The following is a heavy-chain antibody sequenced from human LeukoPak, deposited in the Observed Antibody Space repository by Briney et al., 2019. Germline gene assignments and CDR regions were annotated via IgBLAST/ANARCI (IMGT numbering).Heavy chain of an antibody. J-gene: IGHJ5*02. D-gene: IGHD2-15*01. CDR2: IKSKTHGETT. CDR1: GFTFGNTW. CDR3: TMVPSSPLNIVEVVATISAP. Sequence: GGSLRLSCAASGFTFGNTWMRWVRQAPGKGLEWVGRIKSKTHGETTDFAAPVKGRFTISRDDSKNTLYLQMNSLKTEDTAVYYCTMVPSSPLNIVEVVATISAPWGQGTLVTVSS. V-gene: IGHV3-15*01.